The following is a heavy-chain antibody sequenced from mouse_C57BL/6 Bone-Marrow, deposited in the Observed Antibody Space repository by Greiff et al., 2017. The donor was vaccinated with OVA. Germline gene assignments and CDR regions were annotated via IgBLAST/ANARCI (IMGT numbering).Heavy chain of an antibody. V-gene: IGHV1-20*01. CDR2: INPYNGDT. Sequence: DVKLQESGPELVKPGDSVKISCKASGYSFTGYFMNWVMQSHGKSLEWIGRINPYNGDTFYNQKFKGKATLTVDKSSSTAHMELRSLTSEDSAVYYCARLEGTRYVDYWGQGTTLTVSS. CDR1: GYSFTGYF. CDR3: ARLEGTRYVDY. D-gene: IGHD3-3*01. J-gene: IGHJ2*01.